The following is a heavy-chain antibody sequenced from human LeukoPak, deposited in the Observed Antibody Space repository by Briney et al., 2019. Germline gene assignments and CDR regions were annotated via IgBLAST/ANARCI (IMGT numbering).Heavy chain of an antibody. J-gene: IGHJ4*02. D-gene: IGHD2-15*01. CDR2: MYHTGHT. CDR1: GGSISNYY. CDR3: ARHPFATPFDY. Sequence: SETLSLTCNVSGGSISNYYWSWIRQPPGKGLEWIGYMYHTGHTMYNSSLKSRVTISLDTSKNHFSLRLSSVTAADTAVYYCARHPFATPFDYWGRGTLVTVSS. V-gene: IGHV4-59*08.